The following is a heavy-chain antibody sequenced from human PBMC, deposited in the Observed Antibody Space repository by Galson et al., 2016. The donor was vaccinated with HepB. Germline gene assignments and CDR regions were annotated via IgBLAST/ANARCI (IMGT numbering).Heavy chain of an antibody. CDR1: GFTSSRYW. Sequence: SLRLSCAASGFTSSRYWMHWVRQVSGKGLVWVSRINENGRTTNYADSVKGRFTISRDNAKNTLYLRMNSLRAEDTAIYYCAMDFSGREDYWGQGTLVTVSS. CDR3: AMDFSGREDY. J-gene: IGHJ4*02. V-gene: IGHV3-74*01. D-gene: IGHD2-2*03. CDR2: INENGRTT.